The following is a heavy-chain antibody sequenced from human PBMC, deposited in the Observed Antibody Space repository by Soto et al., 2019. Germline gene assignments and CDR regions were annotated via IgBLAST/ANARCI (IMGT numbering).Heavy chain of an antibody. D-gene: IGHD4-17*01. CDR2: ISSDARST. CDR3: VRIGQDYGFGDL. J-gene: IGHJ4*02. Sequence: EAELVESGGGLVQPGGSLRLSCTASGFIFSSYWMHWVRQTPGKGLVWVSRISSDARSTIYADSVKGRFTISSDNANNILYLQMDSLRGEETAVYFCVRIGQDYGFGDLWGQGTLVTVSS. CDR1: GFIFSSYW. V-gene: IGHV3-74*01.